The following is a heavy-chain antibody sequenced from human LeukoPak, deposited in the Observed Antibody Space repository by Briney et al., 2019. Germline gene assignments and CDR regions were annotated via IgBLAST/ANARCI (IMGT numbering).Heavy chain of an antibody. CDR2: ISWNSGSI. CDR1: GFTFDDYA. D-gene: IGHD2-15*01. V-gene: IGHV3-9*03. Sequence: GGSLRLSCAASGFTFDDYAMHWVRQAPGKGLEWVSGISWNSGSIGYADSVKGRFTISRDNAKNSPYLQMNSLRAEDMALYYCAKDTAADYYYYMDVWGKGTTVTVSS. J-gene: IGHJ6*03. CDR3: AKDTAADYYYYMDV.